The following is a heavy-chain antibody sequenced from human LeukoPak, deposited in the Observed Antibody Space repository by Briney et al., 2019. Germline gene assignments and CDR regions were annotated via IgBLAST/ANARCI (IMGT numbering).Heavy chain of an antibody. Sequence: ASETLSLXCAVSGYSISSGYYWGWIRQPPGMGLEWIGSIYHSGSTYYNPSLKSRVTISVDTSKNQFSLKLSSVTAADTAVYYCARHFKMALAAAGYYFDYWGQGTLVTVSS. D-gene: IGHD6-13*01. CDR3: ARHFKMALAAAGYYFDY. CDR2: IYHSGST. J-gene: IGHJ4*02. CDR1: GYSISSGYY. V-gene: IGHV4-38-2*01.